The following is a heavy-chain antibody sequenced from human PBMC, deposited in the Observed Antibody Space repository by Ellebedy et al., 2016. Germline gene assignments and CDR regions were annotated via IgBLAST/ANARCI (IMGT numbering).Heavy chain of an antibody. J-gene: IGHJ4*02. D-gene: IGHD6-19*01. CDR1: GFTVSSNY. CDR2: IYSGGST. CDR3: ARDDSGVLDY. V-gene: IGHV3-53*01. Sequence: GGSLRLSXAASGFTVSSNYMNWVRRAPGKGLEWVSLIYSGGSTYYADSVRGRFTISRDNSKNMLYLQMNSLRAEDTAVYYCARDDSGVLDYWGQGTLVTVSS.